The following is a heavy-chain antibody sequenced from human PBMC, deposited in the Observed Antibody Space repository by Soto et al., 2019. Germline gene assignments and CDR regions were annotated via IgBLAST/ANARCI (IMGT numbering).Heavy chain of an antibody. CDR2: INAGNGNT. CDR1: GYTFTSYA. V-gene: IGHV1-3*01. Sequence: ASVKVCCKASGYTFTSYAMYWVRQAPGQRLEWMGWINAGNGNTKYSQKLQGRVTITRDTSASTAYMELSSLRSEDTAVYYCARDMGFGLSDYWGQGTLVTVS. CDR3: ARDMGFGLSDY. J-gene: IGHJ4*02. D-gene: IGHD3-10*01.